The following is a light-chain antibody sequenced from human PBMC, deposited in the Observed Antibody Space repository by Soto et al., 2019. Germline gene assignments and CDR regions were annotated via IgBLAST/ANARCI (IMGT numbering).Light chain of an antibody. CDR3: PQYTNWPT. Sequence: EIVMTQSPATLSVSPGERATLSCRASQSVSSNLAWYQQKPGQAPRLLIYGASTRATGIPARFSGSGSGTEFTLTISSLQSEDFAVYYCPQYTNWPTFGQGTKV. V-gene: IGKV3-15*01. J-gene: IGKJ1*01. CDR2: GAS. CDR1: QSVSSN.